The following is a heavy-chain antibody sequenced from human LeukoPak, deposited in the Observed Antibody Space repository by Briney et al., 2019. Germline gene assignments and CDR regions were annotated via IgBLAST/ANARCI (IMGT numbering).Heavy chain of an antibody. CDR2: ISYDGSNK. CDR1: GFTFSSYG. CDR3: AKVDARYGSGGHLIEAFDI. Sequence: GGSLRLSCAASGFTFSSYGMHWVRQAPGKGLEWVAVISYDGSNKYYADSVKGRFTISRDNSKNTLYLQMNSLRAEDTAVYYCAKVDARYGSGGHLIEAFDIWGQGTMVTVSS. J-gene: IGHJ3*02. V-gene: IGHV3-30*18. D-gene: IGHD3-10*01.